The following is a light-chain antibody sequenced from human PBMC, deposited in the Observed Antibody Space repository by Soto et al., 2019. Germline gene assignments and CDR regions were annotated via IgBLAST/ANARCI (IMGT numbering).Light chain of an antibody. CDR2: GDN. CDR3: QTFDSSLTISWV. Sequence: QSVLTQPPSVSGAPGQRVTLSCTGSSSNIGAGYDVHWYQHLPGTAPKLLIYGDNTRPSGVPDRFSGSRSGTSASLAITGLQAEDEADYYCQTFDSSLTISWVFGGGTKLTVL. J-gene: IGLJ3*02. V-gene: IGLV1-40*01. CDR1: SSNIGAGYD.